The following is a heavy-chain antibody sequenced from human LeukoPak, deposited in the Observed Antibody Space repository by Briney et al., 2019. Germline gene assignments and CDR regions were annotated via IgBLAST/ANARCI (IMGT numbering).Heavy chain of an antibody. J-gene: IGHJ5*02. CDR3: ARASMVRGRLNWFDP. CDR2: INHSGST. D-gene: IGHD3-10*01. Sequence: SETLSLTCAVYGGSFSGYYWSWIRQPPGKGLEWIGEINHSGSTNYNPSLKSRVTISVDTSKNQFSLKLSSVTAADTAVYYCARASMVRGRLNWFDPWGQGTLVTVSS. CDR1: GGSFSGYY. V-gene: IGHV4-34*01.